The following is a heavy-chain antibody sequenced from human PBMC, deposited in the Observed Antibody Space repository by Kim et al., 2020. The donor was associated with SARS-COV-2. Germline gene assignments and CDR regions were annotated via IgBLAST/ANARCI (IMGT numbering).Heavy chain of an antibody. J-gene: IGHJ4*02. V-gene: IGHV4-39*01. D-gene: IGHD2-21*02. Sequence: SETLSLTCTVSGGSISSSSYYWGWIRQPPGKGLEWIGSIYYSGSTYYNPSLKSRVTISVDTSKNQFSLKLSSVTAADTAVYYCARRGGVVVTGCFDYWGQGTLVTVSS. CDR3: ARRGGVVVTGCFDY. CDR2: IYYSGST. CDR1: GGSISSSSYY.